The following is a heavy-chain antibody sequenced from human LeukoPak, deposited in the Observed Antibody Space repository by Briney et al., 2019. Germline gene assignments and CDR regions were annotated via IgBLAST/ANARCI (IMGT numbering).Heavy chain of an antibody. Sequence: GESLKISCKGSGYSFTSYWIGWVRQMPGKGLEWMGIIYPGDSDTRYSPSFQGQVTISADSSISTAYLQWSSLKASDTAMYYCARALGYCSSTSCYEGAFDIWGQGTMVTVSS. CDR1: GYSFTSYW. J-gene: IGHJ3*02. CDR2: IYPGDSDT. D-gene: IGHD2-2*01. CDR3: ARALGYCSSTSCYEGAFDI. V-gene: IGHV5-51*01.